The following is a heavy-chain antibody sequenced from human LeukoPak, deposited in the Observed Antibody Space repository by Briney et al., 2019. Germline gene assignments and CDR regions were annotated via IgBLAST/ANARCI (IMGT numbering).Heavy chain of an antibody. CDR1: GFAFSSYS. V-gene: IGHV3-21*01. CDR2: ISSSSSYI. Sequence: GGSLRLSCAASGFAFSSYSMNWVRQAPGKGLEWDSSISSSSSYIYYADSVKGRFTISRDNAKNSLYLQMNSLRAEDTAVYYCARDGHYYDSSGYPRVDAFDIWGQGTMVTVSS. CDR3: ARDGHYYDSSGYPRVDAFDI. D-gene: IGHD3-22*01. J-gene: IGHJ3*02.